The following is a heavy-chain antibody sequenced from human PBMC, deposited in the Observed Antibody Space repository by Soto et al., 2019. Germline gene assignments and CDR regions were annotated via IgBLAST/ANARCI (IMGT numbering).Heavy chain of an antibody. J-gene: IGHJ4*02. Sequence: SETLSLTCTVSGDSMSGFYWSWIRQTPGKGLEWIGYINYVGRTSYYSPSLQSRVTISLDSSKDQFSLILSSVTAADTAVYFCARFRRNYFDYWGQGTQVTVSS. V-gene: IGHV4-59*01. CDR2: INYVGRTS. CDR3: ARFRRNYFDY. D-gene: IGHD3-10*01. CDR1: GDSMSGFY.